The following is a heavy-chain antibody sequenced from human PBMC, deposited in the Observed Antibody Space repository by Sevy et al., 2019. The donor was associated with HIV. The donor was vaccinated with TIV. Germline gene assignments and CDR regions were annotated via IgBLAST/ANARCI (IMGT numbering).Heavy chain of an antibody. J-gene: IGHJ4*02. Sequence: ASVKVSCESSGYTFTTYDINWVRQATGQGLEWMGWMNPNSGNTGYAQKFQGRVTMTSNTSISTAYMELSSLRSEDTAVYYCARIDSSGYMGNFDYWGQGTLVTVSS. CDR1: GYTFTTYD. V-gene: IGHV1-8*01. CDR2: MNPNSGNT. CDR3: ARIDSSGYMGNFDY. D-gene: IGHD3-22*01.